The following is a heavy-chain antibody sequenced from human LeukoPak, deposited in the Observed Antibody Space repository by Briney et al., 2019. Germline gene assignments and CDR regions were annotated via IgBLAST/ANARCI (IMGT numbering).Heavy chain of an antibody. D-gene: IGHD4-11*01. J-gene: IGHJ1*01. CDR1: VYKFLSHG. V-gene: IGHV1-18*04. CDR2: IRADNGDT. Sequence: EASVSVSCKTSVYKFLSHGISWVRQAPGQGLEWLGWIRADNGDTRFAQKFQGRFTMTTDTSTSTAHMELRSLRSDDTAVYYCARDWPTVIADFWGQGTLVTVSS. CDR3: ARDWPTVIADF.